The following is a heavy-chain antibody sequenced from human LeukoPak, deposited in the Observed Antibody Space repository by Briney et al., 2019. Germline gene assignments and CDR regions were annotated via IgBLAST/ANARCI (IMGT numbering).Heavy chain of an antibody. CDR3: AREGSAVAGTTTWGFIAF. J-gene: IGHJ4*02. Sequence: GGSLRLSCAASGFALSSHWMTWVRQAPGKGLEWVATIKQAGSERYYVDSVKGRFTISRDNAKNSLYLQMNSLRVEDTAVYYCAREGSAVAGTTTWGFIAFWGQGTLVTVSS. V-gene: IGHV3-7*03. D-gene: IGHD6-19*01. CDR1: GFALSSHW. CDR2: IKQAGSER.